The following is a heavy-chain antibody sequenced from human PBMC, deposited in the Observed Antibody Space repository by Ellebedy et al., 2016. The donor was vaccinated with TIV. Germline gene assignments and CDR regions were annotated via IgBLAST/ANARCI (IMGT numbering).Heavy chain of an antibody. CDR3: ARHDGSYYDIYPHNWFNP. CDR2: IYHSGST. D-gene: IGHD3-9*01. Sequence: SETLSLXCTVSGYSISSGYYWGWIRQPPGKGLEWIGSIYHSGSTYYNPSLKSRVTISVDTSKNQFSLKLSSVTAADTAVYYCARHDGSYYDIYPHNWFNPWGQGTLVTVSS. CDR1: GYSISSGYY. V-gene: IGHV4-38-2*02. J-gene: IGHJ5*02.